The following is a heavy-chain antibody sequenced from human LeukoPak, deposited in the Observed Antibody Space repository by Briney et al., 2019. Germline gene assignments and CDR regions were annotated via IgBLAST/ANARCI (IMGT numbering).Heavy chain of an antibody. D-gene: IGHD3-9*01. V-gene: IGHV3-64*01. CDR2: ISSNGGST. CDR3: ARDDWGY. J-gene: IGHJ4*02. Sequence: GGSLRLSCAASGFAFSSYAMHWVRQAPGKGLEYVSAISSNGGSTYYANSVKGRFTISRDNSKNTLYLQMGSLRAEDMAVYYCARDDWGYWGQGTLVTVSS. CDR1: GFAFSSYA.